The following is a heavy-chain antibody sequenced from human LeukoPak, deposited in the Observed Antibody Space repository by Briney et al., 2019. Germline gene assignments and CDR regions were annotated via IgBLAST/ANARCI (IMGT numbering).Heavy chain of an antibody. CDR2: ISSSSSTI. V-gene: IGHV3-48*04. CDR3: AKDVLSVVYVIPRYFDL. Sequence: QPGGSLRLSCAASGFTFSSYSMNWVRQAPGKGLEWVSYISSSSSTIYYADSVKGRFTISRDNAKNSLYLQMNSLRAEDTAVYYCAKDVLSVVYVIPRYFDLWGRGTLVTVSS. J-gene: IGHJ2*01. CDR1: GFTFSSYS. D-gene: IGHD2-8*02.